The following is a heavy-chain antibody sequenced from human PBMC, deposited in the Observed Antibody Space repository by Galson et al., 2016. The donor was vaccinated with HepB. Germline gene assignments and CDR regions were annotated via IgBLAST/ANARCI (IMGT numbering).Heavy chain of an antibody. CDR3: ARAFLYGVCDY. J-gene: IGHJ4*02. CDR1: GYTFTNYG. V-gene: IGHV1-18*01. CDR2: ISANNNNT. D-gene: IGHD2/OR15-2a*01. Sequence: SVKVSCKASGYTFTNYGITWVRQAPGQGLEWMGWISANNNNTIYAQRLQGRFTMTTDTSTNTAYMELRSLRSDDTAVYYCARAFLYGVCDYWGQGTLVAVSS.